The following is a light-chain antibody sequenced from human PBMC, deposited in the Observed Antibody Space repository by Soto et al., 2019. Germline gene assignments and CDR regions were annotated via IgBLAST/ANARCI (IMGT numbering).Light chain of an antibody. Sequence: EILLTQSPGALAVSPGEVATLSCRASQSVRDNLAWYQQKPGQSPRLLIYRASIRATGVRARFSGSGSGTEFTLTISGLQSEDVSIYFCQHYNFWPHSFGQGTKVDNK. CDR1: QSVRDN. CDR2: RAS. CDR3: QHYNFWPHS. V-gene: IGKV3-15*01. J-gene: IGKJ2*01.